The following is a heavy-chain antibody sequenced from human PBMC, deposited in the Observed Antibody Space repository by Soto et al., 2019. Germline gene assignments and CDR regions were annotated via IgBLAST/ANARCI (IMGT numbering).Heavy chain of an antibody. CDR1: GGSISSYY. Sequence: PSETLSLTCTVSGGSISSYYWSWIRQPPGKGLEWIGYIYYSGSTNYNPSLKSRVTISVDTSKNQFSLKLSSVTAADTAVYYCARQAAHLFDYWGQGTLVTVSS. CDR2: IYYSGST. V-gene: IGHV4-59*01. CDR3: ARQAAHLFDY. D-gene: IGHD6-6*01. J-gene: IGHJ4*02.